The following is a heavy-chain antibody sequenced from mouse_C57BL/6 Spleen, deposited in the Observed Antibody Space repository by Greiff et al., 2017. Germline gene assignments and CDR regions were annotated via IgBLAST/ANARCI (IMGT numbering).Heavy chain of an antibody. Sequence: VQLKESGPGLVKPSQSLSLTCSVTGYSITSGYYWNWLRQFPGNKLEWMGYISYDGSNNYNPSLKNRVSITRGTSSIQFSLKLESVTTKDTAPYYCASFYYDNDGYDYAMDYWGQGTSVTVSS. CDR2: ISYDGSN. CDR1: GYSITSGYY. J-gene: IGHJ4*01. V-gene: IGHV3-6*01. CDR3: ASFYYDNDGYDYAMDY. D-gene: IGHD2-4*01.